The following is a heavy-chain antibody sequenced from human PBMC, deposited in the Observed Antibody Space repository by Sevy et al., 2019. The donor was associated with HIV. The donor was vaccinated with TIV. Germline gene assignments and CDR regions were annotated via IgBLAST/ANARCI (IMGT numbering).Heavy chain of an antibody. CDR1: GFTFSSYA. CDR3: VKFYRDGGWGEDY. D-gene: IGHD6-19*01. V-gene: IGHV3-64D*06. J-gene: IGHJ4*02. Sequence: GGSLRLSCSASGFTFSSYAMHWVRQAPGKGLEYVSAISSNGGSTYYADSVKGRFTISRDNSKNTLYLQMSSLRAEDTAVYYCVKFYRDGGWGEDYWSQGTLVTVSS. CDR2: ISSNGGST.